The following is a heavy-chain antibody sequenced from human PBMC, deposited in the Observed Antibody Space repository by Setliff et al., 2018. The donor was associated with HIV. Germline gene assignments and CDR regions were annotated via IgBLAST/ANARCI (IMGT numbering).Heavy chain of an antibody. CDR1: GFSFSSYS. J-gene: IGHJ4*02. CDR3: ARDFCGSRGRCYAFDR. V-gene: IGHV3-48*01. Sequence: GGSLRLSCGASGFSFSSYSMNWVRQAPGKGLEWVSYISPSSTIIYYPDSVKGRFTTSRDNARSSLYLEMNSLRADDTAVYYCARDFCGSRGRCYAFDRWGQGTRVTVSS. D-gene: IGHD2-15*01. CDR2: ISPSSTII.